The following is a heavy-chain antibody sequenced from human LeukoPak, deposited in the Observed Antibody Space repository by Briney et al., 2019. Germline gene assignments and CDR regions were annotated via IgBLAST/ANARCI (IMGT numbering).Heavy chain of an antibody. CDR2: IHHRGTT. J-gene: IGHJ4*02. V-gene: IGHV4-39*07. Sequence: PSETLSLTCIVSGGSISTNTYYWGWIRLPPGKGLEWIGEIHHRGTTYYNPSLRSRVTISVDTSKNQFSLRLTSVTAADTAVYYCARVTYNGYQHCVYWVQGNLVTVS. CDR3: ARVTYNGYQHCVY. CDR1: GGSISTNTYY. D-gene: IGHD3-10*01.